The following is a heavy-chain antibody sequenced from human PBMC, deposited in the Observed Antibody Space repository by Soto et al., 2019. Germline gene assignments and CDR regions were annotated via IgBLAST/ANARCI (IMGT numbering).Heavy chain of an antibody. J-gene: IGHJ4*02. CDR1: CGSISSSSYY. Sequence: PSETLSLPCTVSCGSISSSSYYWGWIRQPPGKGLEWIGSIYYSGSTYYNPSLKSRVTISVDTSKNQFSLKLSSVTAADTAVYYCARHYYDSSGYYGEYYWGQGTLVTVSS. D-gene: IGHD3-22*01. CDR2: IYYSGST. CDR3: ARHYYDSSGYYGEYY. V-gene: IGHV4-39*01.